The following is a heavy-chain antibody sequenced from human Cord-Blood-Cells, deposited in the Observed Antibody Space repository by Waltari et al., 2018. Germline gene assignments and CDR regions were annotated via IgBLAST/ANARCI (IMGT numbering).Heavy chain of an antibody. D-gene: IGHD3-22*01. CDR2: IIPIFGTA. J-gene: IGHJ4*02. CDR3: ARSNGPYYDSSGYYHYFDY. CDR1: GGTFSSYA. Sequence: QVQLVQSGAEVKKPGSSVKVSCKASGGTFSSYAISWVRQAPGHGLEWMGGIIPIFGTANYAQKFQGRVTITADESTSTAYMELNSLRSEDTAVYYCARSNGPYYDSSGYYHYFDYWGQGTLVTVSS. V-gene: IGHV1-69*01.